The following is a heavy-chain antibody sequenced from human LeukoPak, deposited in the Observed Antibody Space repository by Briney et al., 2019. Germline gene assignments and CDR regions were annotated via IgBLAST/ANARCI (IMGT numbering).Heavy chain of an antibody. CDR2: INSDGSST. Sequence: GGSLRLSCAASGFTFSGYWMHWVRQAPGKGLVWVSRINSDGSSTSYADSVKGRFTISRDNAKNTLYLQMNSLRAEDTAVYYCARERLYGGNWFDPWGQGTLVTVSS. CDR3: ARERLYGGNWFDP. CDR1: GFTFSGYW. V-gene: IGHV3-74*01. J-gene: IGHJ5*02. D-gene: IGHD3-16*02.